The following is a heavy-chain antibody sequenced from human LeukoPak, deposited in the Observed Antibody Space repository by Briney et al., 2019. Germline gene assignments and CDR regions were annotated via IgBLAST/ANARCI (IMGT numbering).Heavy chain of an antibody. CDR2: VYPGDSDS. CDR3: ARRGVYCTNGVCSDRYYFDY. CDR1: GYSFTSYC. V-gene: IGHV5-51*01. Sequence: GESLKISCKGSGYSFTSYCIGWVRQMPGKGLEWVGIVYPGDSDSRYSPSFQGQVTISADKSISTAYLQWSSLKASDTAMYYCARRGVYCTNGVCSDRYYFDYWGQGTLVTVSS. D-gene: IGHD2-8*01. J-gene: IGHJ4*02.